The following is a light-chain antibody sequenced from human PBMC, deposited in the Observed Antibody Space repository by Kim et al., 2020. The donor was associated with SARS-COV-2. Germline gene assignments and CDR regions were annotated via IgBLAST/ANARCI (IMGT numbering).Light chain of an antibody. V-gene: IGKV1-5*03. Sequence: ASVGDRVNIPCRASQSISSWLAWYQQKPGKAPKLLIYKASSLESGVPSRFSGSGSGTEFTLTISSRQPDDFATYYCQQYNSYSSTFGQGTRLESK. CDR3: QQYNSYSST. J-gene: IGKJ5*01. CDR2: KAS. CDR1: QSISSW.